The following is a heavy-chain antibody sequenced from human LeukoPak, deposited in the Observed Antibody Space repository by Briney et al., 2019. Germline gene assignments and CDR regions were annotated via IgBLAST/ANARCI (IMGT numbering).Heavy chain of an antibody. D-gene: IGHD3-9*01. J-gene: IGHJ4*02. V-gene: IGHV3-23*01. CDR2: ISGSGGST. CDR3: ARLRGLRYFDWLLFDY. CDR1: GFTFSSYA. Sequence: GGSLRLSCAASGFTFSSYAVSWVRQAPGKGLEWVSAISGSGGSTYYADSVKGRFTISRDNSKNTLYLQMNSLRAEDTAVHYCARLRGLRYFDWLLFDYWGQGTLVTVSS.